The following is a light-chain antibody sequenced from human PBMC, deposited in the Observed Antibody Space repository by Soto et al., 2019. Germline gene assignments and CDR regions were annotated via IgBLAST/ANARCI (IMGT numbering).Light chain of an antibody. J-gene: IGKJ3*01. V-gene: IGKV3-11*01. Sequence: EIVLTQSPATLSLSPGERATLSCRASQSVSSYLAWYQQKPGQAPRLLIYDASNRATGIPARFSGSGSGTDFTLTISSLELEDFAVYYCQQRSSWLFTFGPGTKVDIK. CDR3: QQRSSWLFT. CDR1: QSVSSY. CDR2: DAS.